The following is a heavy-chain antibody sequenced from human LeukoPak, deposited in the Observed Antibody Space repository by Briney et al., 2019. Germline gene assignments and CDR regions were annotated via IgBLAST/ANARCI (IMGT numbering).Heavy chain of an antibody. CDR1: GYIFTNYA. D-gene: IGHD1-14*01. V-gene: IGHV7-4-1*02. J-gene: IGHJ1*01. Sequence: ASVKVSCKASGYIFTNYAMNWVRQAPGQGPEWMGWISTNTGNPTYAQGFTGRFVFSLDTSVSTAYLQINGLKAEDTAVYYCARVMFAEPGTSPYFQHWGQGSLVTVSS. CDR3: ARVMFAEPGTSPYFQH. CDR2: ISTNTGNP.